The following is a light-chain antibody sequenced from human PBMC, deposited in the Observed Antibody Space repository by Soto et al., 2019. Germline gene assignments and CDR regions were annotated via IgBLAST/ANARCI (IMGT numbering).Light chain of an antibody. J-gene: IGKJ1*01. Sequence: IQMTQSPSTLSPSVGDRVTITSRASQSIRSGLAWYQQKPGKAPKLPIYDASSLERGVPSRFSGSGSGTEFPLPISSLQPDDFATYYCQQYITYRTFGQGTKV. V-gene: IGKV1-5*01. CDR2: DAS. CDR1: QSIRSG. CDR3: QQYITYRT.